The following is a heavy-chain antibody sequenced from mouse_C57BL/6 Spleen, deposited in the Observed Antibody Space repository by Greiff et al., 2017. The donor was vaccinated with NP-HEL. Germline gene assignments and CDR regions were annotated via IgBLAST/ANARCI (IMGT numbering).Heavy chain of an antibody. J-gene: IGHJ1*03. CDR3: ARHYGSSYDWYFDV. CDR1: GFSLTSYA. CDR2: IWTGGGT. Sequence: QVQLKQSGPGLVAPSQSLSITCTVSGFSLTSYAISWVRQPPGKGLEWLGVIWTGGGTNYNSALKSRLSISKDNSKSQVFLKMNSLQTDDTARYYCARHYGSSYDWYFDVWGTGTTVTVSS. V-gene: IGHV2-9-1*01. D-gene: IGHD1-1*01.